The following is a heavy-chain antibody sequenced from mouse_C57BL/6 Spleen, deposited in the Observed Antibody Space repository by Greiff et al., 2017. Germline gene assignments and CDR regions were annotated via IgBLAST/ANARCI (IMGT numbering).Heavy chain of an antibody. D-gene: IGHD3-2*02. CDR3: ARGGQPRLPHGMDY. Sequence: VQLQQPGAELVKPGASVKMSCKASGYTFTSYWITWVKQRPGQGLEWIGDIYPGSGSTNYNEKFKSKATLTVDTSSSTAYMQLSSLTSEDSAVYYCARGGQPRLPHGMDYWGQGTSVTVSS. J-gene: IGHJ4*01. V-gene: IGHV1-55*01. CDR1: GYTFTSYW. CDR2: IYPGSGST.